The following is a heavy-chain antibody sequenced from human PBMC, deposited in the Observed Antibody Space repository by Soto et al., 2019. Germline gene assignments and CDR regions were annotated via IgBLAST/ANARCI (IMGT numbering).Heavy chain of an antibody. Sequence: SQTLSLTCAISGDSVSINSAACNWIRQAPSRGLEWLGRTYYRSKWYNDYAVSVKSRITINPDTSKNQFSLQLNSVTPEDTAVYYCARESEMGQQLVSCFAPWGHGTLVTVS. CDR3: ARESEMGQQLVSCFAP. CDR1: GDSVSINSAA. D-gene: IGHD6-13*01. CDR2: TYYRSKWYN. V-gene: IGHV6-1*01. J-gene: IGHJ5*02.